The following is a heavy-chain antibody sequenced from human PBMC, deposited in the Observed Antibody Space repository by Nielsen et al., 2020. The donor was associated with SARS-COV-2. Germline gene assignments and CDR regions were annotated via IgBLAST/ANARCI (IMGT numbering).Heavy chain of an antibody. Sequence: LRLSCTVSGGSISSSSYYWGWIRQPPGKGLEWIGRIYTSGSTNYNPSLKSRVTISVDTSKNQFSLKLSSVTAADTAVYYCARELRLGELSLRHFDYWGQGTLVTVSS. D-gene: IGHD3-16*02. V-gene: IGHV4-61*02. J-gene: IGHJ4*02. CDR3: ARELRLGELSLRHFDY. CDR1: GGSISSSSYY. CDR2: IYTSGST.